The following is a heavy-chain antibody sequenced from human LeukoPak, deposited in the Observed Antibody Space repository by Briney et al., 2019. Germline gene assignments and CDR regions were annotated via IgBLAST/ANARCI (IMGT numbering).Heavy chain of an antibody. CDR3: AKLFDSGTYNNFFHY. J-gene: IGHJ4*02. V-gene: IGHV3-23*01. D-gene: IGHD3-10*01. Sequence: GGSLRHSCAASGFTFSSYAMSWVRQAPGKGLEWVSAITATSSSTYDADSVQGRFTISRDNSKNTLYLQMNSLRPEDTAIYYCAKLFDSGTYNNFFHYWGQGTLVTVSS. CDR2: ITATSSST. CDR1: GFTFSSYA.